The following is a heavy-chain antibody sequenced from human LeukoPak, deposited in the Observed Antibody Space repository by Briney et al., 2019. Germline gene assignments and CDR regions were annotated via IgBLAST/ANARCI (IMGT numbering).Heavy chain of an antibody. CDR1: GGTFSSYA. CDR3: ARVQYRELSRYYYYYGMDV. D-gene: IGHD3-16*02. Sequence: ASVKVSCKASGGTFSSYAISWVRQAPGQGLEWVGGIIPIFGTANYAQKFQGRVTITADKSTSTAYMELSSLRSEDTAVYYCARVQYRELSRYYYYYGMDVWGKGTTVTVSS. CDR2: IIPIFGTA. J-gene: IGHJ6*04. V-gene: IGHV1-69*06.